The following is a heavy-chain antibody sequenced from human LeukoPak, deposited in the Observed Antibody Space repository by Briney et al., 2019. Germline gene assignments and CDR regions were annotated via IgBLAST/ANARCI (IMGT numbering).Heavy chain of an antibody. V-gene: IGHV3-13*01. D-gene: IGHD6-19*01. Sequence: GGSLRLSCAASGFTFSRYDMHWVRQATGKGLEWVSGIGTAGDTYYAGSVKGRFTISRENAKNSLYPQMNSLTAGDTAVYYCAGAGSETQWRAFDFWGQGALVTVSS. J-gene: IGHJ4*02. CDR2: IGTAGDT. CDR3: AGAGSETQWRAFDF. CDR1: GFTFSRYD.